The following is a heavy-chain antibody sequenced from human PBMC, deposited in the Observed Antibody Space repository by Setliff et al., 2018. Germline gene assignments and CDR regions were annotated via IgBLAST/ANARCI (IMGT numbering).Heavy chain of an antibody. V-gene: IGHV1-69*05. CDR1: GGTFSSYA. J-gene: IGHJ5*02. D-gene: IGHD2-21*02. CDR2: IIPLFGTT. Sequence: SVKVSCKASGGTFSSYAISWVRQAPGQGLEWMGGIIPLFGTTNYAQEFQGRVTITTDESTNTAYMELSSLRSEDTAVYYCARRGGWVVVTATNWFDPWGQGTLVTVSS. CDR3: ARRGGWVVVTATNWFDP.